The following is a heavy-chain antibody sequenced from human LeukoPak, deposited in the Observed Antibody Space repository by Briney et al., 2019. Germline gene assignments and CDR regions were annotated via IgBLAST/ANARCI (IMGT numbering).Heavy chain of an antibody. J-gene: IGHJ4*02. V-gene: IGHV3-7*01. CDR2: IKQDGNEK. CDR3: ARDTLGEGEDANYAVYYFDY. Sequence: QAGGSLRLSCAASGFRFNTYRMSWVRQAPGKGLEWVANIKQDGNEKYYADSVKGRFTISRDNGKNSLDLQMNRLRADDTAVYYCARDTLGEGEDANYAVYYFDYWGQGTVVTVSS. D-gene: IGHD4/OR15-4a*01. CDR1: GFRFNTYR.